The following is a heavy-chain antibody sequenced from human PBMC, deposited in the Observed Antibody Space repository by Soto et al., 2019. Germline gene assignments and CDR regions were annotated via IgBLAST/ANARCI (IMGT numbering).Heavy chain of an antibody. Sequence: QVQLVQSGAEVKKPWSSVKVSCKASGGTFSSYAISWVRPAPGQGLEWMGGIIPIFGTANFAQKFQGRFTITADESTSTAYMELSSLRSEDTVVYYCARQGVATLTGDAFVIWGQGTMVTVSS. J-gene: IGHJ3*02. CDR3: ARQGVATLTGDAFVI. CDR2: IIPIFGTA. CDR1: GGTFSSYA. D-gene: IGHD5-12*01. V-gene: IGHV1-69*01.